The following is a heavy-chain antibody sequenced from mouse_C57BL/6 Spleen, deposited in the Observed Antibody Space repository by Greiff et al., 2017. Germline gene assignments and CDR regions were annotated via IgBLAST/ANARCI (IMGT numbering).Heavy chain of an antibody. Sequence: VQLQQSGAELVRPGTSVKMSCKASGYTFTNYWIGWAKQRPGHGLEWIGDIYPGGGYTNYNEKFKGKATLTADKSSSTAYMQFSSLTSEDTAIYYWVRKEAAQAAWFAYWGQGTLVTVSA. CDR1: GYTFTNYW. CDR2: IYPGGGYT. J-gene: IGHJ3*01. CDR3: VRKEAAQAAWFAY. V-gene: IGHV1-63*01. D-gene: IGHD3-2*02.